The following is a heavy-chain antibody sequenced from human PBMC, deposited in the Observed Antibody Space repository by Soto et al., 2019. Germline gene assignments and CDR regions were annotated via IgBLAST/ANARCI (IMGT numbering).Heavy chain of an antibody. J-gene: IGHJ6*02. D-gene: IGHD6-13*01. CDR3: ARFNRIAAAGTDYYYGMDV. V-gene: IGHV4-59*01. CDR2: IYYSGST. Sequence: LXLSCTVSGGSISSYYWSWIRQPPWKGLEWIGYIYYSGSTNYNPSLKSRVTISVDTSKNQFSLKLSSVTAADTAVYYCARFNRIAAAGTDYYYGMDVWGQGTTVTVSS. CDR1: GGSISSYY.